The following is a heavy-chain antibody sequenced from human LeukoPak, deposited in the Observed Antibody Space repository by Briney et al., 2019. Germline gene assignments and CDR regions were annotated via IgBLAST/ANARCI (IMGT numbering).Heavy chain of an antibody. CDR2: IYSGGST. V-gene: IGHV3-53*01. Sequence: GGSLRLSCAVSGFTVSSNYMSWVRQAPGKGLEWVSVIYSGGSTLYADSVKGRFSISRDRSKNTLYLQMNSLRAEDTAVYYCASSIAVTGIGAFDIWGQGTMVTVSS. J-gene: IGHJ3*02. CDR3: ASSIAVTGIGAFDI. CDR1: GFTVSSNY. D-gene: IGHD6-19*01.